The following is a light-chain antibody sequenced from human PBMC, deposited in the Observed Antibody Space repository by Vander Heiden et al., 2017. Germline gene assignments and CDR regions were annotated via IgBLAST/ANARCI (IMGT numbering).Light chain of an antibody. CDR1: QSISSY. V-gene: IGKV1-39*01. CDR2: AAS. CDR3: QQSASTPVA. J-gene: IGKJ1*01. Sequence: DIQLTQSPSSLSASVGDRVTITCRASQSISSYLNWYQQKPGKAPKLLIYAASSLQSGVPSRFSGSGSGTDFTLTISSLQPEDFATYYCQQSASTPVAFGQGSKVEMK.